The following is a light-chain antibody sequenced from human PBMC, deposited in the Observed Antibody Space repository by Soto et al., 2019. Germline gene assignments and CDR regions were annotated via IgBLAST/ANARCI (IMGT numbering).Light chain of an antibody. V-gene: IGLV2-23*01. Sequence: QSALTQPASVSGSPGQSITISCTGTSSDVGTYNLVSWYQQCPGKAPKLMIYEGSKRPSGVSNRFSGSKSGNTASLTISGLQAEDEADYSCCSYAGSSTHVVFGGGTKLTVL. CDR3: CSYAGSSTHVV. J-gene: IGLJ2*01. CDR1: SSDVGTYNL. CDR2: EGS.